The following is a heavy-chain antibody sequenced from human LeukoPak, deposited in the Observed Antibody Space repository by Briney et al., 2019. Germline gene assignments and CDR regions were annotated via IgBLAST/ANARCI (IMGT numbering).Heavy chain of an antibody. V-gene: IGHV3-48*04. Sequence: GGSLRLSCAASGFTFSTHDVNWVRQAQGKGLEWVSFINSRSSTIYYADSVKGRFTISRDNAKNSLYLQMNSLRAEDTAVYYCTSHTGTGDAFRPFHIWGQGTMVTVSS. D-gene: IGHD2-21*02. CDR1: GFTFSTHD. CDR3: TSHTGTGDAFRPFHI. J-gene: IGHJ3*02. CDR2: INSRSSTI.